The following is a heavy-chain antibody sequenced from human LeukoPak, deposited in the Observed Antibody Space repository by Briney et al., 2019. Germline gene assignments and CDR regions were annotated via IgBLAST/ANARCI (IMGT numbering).Heavy chain of an antibody. V-gene: IGHV3-30-3*01. Sequence: GRSLRLSCAASGFTFSSYAMHWVRQAPGKGLEWVAVISYDGSNKYYADSVKGRFTISRDNSKNTLYLQMNSLRAEDTAVYYCAREGDYYLDYWGQGTLVTVSS. J-gene: IGHJ4*02. CDR2: ISYDGSNK. D-gene: IGHD2-21*02. CDR3: AREGDYYLDY. CDR1: GFTFSSYA.